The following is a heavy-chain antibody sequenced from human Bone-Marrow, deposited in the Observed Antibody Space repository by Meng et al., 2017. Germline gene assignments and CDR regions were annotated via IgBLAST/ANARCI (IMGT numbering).Heavy chain of an antibody. V-gene: IGHV3-7*01. J-gene: IGHJ6*02. CDR3: ARDFRIFRVQQTPYYYYYGMDV. D-gene: IGHD2-2*01. Sequence: GESLKISCAASGFTFSSYWMSWVRQAPGKGLEWVANIKQDGSEKYYVDSVKGRFTISRDNAKNSLYLQMNSLRAEDTAVYYCARDFRIFRVQQTPYYYYYGMDVWGQGTTVTV. CDR1: GFTFSSYW. CDR2: IKQDGSEK.